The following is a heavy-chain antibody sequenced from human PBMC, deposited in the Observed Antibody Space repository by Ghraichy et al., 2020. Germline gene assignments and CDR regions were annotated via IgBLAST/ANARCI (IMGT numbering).Heavy chain of an antibody. J-gene: IGHJ6*04. CDR3: TRSLLVGYCTI. Sequence: SETLSLTCAVYGGSFSDYYWSWIRQPPGKGLEWIGEINHSGSTNYNPSLKSRVTISVDTSKTQFSLKLSSVTAADTAVYYCTRSLLVGYCTIWGKGTTVTVSS. D-gene: IGHD2-8*01. V-gene: IGHV4-34*01. CDR2: INHSGST. CDR1: GGSFSDYY.